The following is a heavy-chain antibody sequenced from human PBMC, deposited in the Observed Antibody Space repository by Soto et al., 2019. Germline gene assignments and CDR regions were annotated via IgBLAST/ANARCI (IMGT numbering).Heavy chain of an antibody. CDR2: ISGSGGST. J-gene: IGHJ4*02. Sequence: GGSLRLSCAASGFTFSSYAMSWVRQAPGKGLEWVSAISGSGGSTYYADSVKGRFIISRDNSKNTLYLQMNSLRAEDTAVYYCAKDRPGGDIVVVPAAIGDFDYWGQGTLVTVSS. D-gene: IGHD2-2*01. CDR1: GFTFSSYA. CDR3: AKDRPGGDIVVVPAAIGDFDY. V-gene: IGHV3-23*01.